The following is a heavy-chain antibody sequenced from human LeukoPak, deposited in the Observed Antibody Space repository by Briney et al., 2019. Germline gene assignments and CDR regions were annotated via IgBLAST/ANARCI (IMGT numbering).Heavy chain of an antibody. V-gene: IGHV1-69*13. D-gene: IGHD2-2*01. CDR2: ITPIFGTA. CDR3: ARDRPAEDCSSTSCYWD. Sequence: SVKVSCKASGGTFSSYAISWVRQAPGQGLEWMGGITPIFGTANYAQKFQGRVTITADESTSTAYMELSSLRSEDTAVYYCARDRPAEDCSSTSCYWDWGQGILVTVSS. J-gene: IGHJ4*02. CDR1: GGTFSSYA.